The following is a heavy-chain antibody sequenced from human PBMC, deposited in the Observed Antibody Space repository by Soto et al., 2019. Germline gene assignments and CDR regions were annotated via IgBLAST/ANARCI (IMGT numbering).Heavy chain of an antibody. Sequence: GESLKISCKGSGYSFTSYWIGWVRQMPGKGLEWMGIIYPGDSDTRHSPSFQGQATISADKSISTAYLQWSSLKASDTAMYYCAGGGVRGVITRTRDYYGMDVWGPGTTVTVSS. CDR3: AGGGVRGVITRTRDYYGMDV. J-gene: IGHJ6*02. V-gene: IGHV5-51*01. CDR1: GYSFTSYW. D-gene: IGHD3-10*01. CDR2: IYPGDSDT.